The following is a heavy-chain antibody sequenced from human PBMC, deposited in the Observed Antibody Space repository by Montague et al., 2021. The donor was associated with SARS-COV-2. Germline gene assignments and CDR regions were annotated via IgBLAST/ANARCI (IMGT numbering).Heavy chain of an antibody. CDR3: ARLKLYFDSSNSSSAFDF. CDR1: GGSITNNIDY. D-gene: IGHD3-22*01. J-gene: IGHJ3*01. CDR2: IYYTGNT. V-gene: IGHV4-39*02. Sequence: SETLSLTCTVSGGSITNNIDYWAWIRQPPGKGLEWIGIIYYTGNTYYNPSLKSRVTISVVTSKNHFTLKLSSVTAAETAVYYCARLKLYFDSSNSSSAFDFWGQGTKVTVSS.